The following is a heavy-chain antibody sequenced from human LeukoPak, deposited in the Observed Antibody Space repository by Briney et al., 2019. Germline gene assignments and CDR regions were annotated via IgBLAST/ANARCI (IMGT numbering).Heavy chain of an antibody. CDR3: VTGYSDY. CDR1: GFTFSSYW. CDR2: IMQDGSEK. D-gene: IGHD3-9*01. V-gene: IGHV3-7*01. J-gene: IGHJ4*02. Sequence: GRSLRLSCAASGFTFSSYWMSWVRQAPGKGREWVAYIMQDGSEKYYVDSVKCRFTISRDNAKNSLYLQMNSLRAEDTAVYYCVTGYSDYWGQGTLVTVSS.